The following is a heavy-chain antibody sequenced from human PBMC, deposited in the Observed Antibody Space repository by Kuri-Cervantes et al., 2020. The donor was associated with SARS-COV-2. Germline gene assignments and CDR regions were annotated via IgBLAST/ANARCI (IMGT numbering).Heavy chain of an antibody. Sequence: GSLRLSCTVSGGPISSYYWSWIRQPAGKGLEWIGRIYTSGSTNYNPSLKSRVTMSVDTSKNQFSLKLSSVTAADTAVYYCARSTSYWYFDPWGRGTPVTVSS. D-gene: IGHD2-2*01. CDR3: ARSTSYWYFDP. CDR2: IYTSGST. CDR1: GGPISSYY. J-gene: IGHJ2*01. V-gene: IGHV4-4*07.